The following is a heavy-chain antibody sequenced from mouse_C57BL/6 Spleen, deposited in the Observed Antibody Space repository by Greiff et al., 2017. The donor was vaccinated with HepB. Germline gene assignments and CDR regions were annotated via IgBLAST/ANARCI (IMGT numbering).Heavy chain of an antibody. V-gene: IGHV1-4*01. CDR2: INPSSGYT. J-gene: IGHJ3*01. Sequence: VQLQQSGAELARPGASVKMSCKASGYTFTSYTMHWVKQRPGQGLEWIGYINPSSGYTKYNQKFKDKATLTADKSSSTAYMQLGSLPSEDSAVCYCAAYGNYAYWGQGTLVTVAA. CDR1: GYTFTSYT. CDR3: AAYGNYAY. D-gene: IGHD2-1*01.